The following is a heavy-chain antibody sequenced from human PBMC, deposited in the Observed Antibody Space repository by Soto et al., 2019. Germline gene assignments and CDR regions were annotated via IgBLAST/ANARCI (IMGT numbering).Heavy chain of an antibody. CDR1: GGSISSYY. Sequence: PSETLSLTCTVSGGSISSYYWSWIRQPAGKGLEWIGRIYTSGSTNYNPSLKSRVTMSVDTSKNQFSLKLSSVTAADTAVYYCAREYGDYQTYWFDPWGQGTLVTVSS. D-gene: IGHD4-17*01. CDR2: IYTSGST. J-gene: IGHJ5*02. V-gene: IGHV4-4*07. CDR3: AREYGDYQTYWFDP.